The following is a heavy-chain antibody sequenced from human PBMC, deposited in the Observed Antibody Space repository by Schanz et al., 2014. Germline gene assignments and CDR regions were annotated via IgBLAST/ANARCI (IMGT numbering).Heavy chain of an antibody. CDR2: IKRTSDGGTR. D-gene: IGHD3-10*01. Sequence: EEKKGESGGGLVKPGGSLRLSCAASGFTFSNTWMSWVRQAPGKGLEWVGHIKRTSDGGTRDNAPLKGRFIVSRDDSKNTLYLQMNSLKTEDTGGEVCTTHGLGYYFDYWGQGTLVPVSS. J-gene: IGHJ4*02. CDR1: GFTFSNTW. CDR3: TTHGLGYYFDY. V-gene: IGHV3-15*01.